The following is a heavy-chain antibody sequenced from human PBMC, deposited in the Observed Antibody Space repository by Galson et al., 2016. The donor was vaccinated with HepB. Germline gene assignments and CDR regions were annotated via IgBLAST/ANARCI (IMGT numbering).Heavy chain of an antibody. Sequence: SVKVSCKGSGYNFNDYALNWVRQAPGQGLQWMGWINTKTGDPTYAQDLTGRVVLSLDTSVSTAFLEITALRPDDTGVYYCARDLAFGDHTAYWGQGTLVTVSS. V-gene: IGHV7-4-1*02. CDR2: INTKTGDP. J-gene: IGHJ1*01. CDR1: GYNFNDYA. D-gene: IGHD3-10*01. CDR3: ARDLAFGDHTAY.